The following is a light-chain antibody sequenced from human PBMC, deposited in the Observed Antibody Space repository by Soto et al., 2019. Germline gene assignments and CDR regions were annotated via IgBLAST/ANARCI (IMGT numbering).Light chain of an antibody. Sequence: QSALTQPASVSGSPGQSITISCTGTSSDVGGYNYVSWYQQHPGKAPKLMIYDVSNRPSGVSNRFSGSKSGNXASLTISGLQAEDEADYYCSSYTSSSTVVFGGGTKVTVL. J-gene: IGLJ2*01. CDR2: DVS. CDR1: SSDVGGYNY. CDR3: SSYTSSSTVV. V-gene: IGLV2-14*01.